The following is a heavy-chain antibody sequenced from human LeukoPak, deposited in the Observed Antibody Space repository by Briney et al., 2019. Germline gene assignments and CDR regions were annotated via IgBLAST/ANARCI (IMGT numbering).Heavy chain of an antibody. V-gene: IGHV3-7*03. J-gene: IGHJ6*04. D-gene: IGHD3-10*01. CDR3: ARDLGFGDYGMDV. CDR1: GFTFSSYW. Sequence: GGSLRLSCAASGFTFSSYWMSWVRQAPGKGLEWVANIKQDGSEKYYVDSVKGRFTISRDNSKNTLYLQMNSLRAEDTALYYCARDLGFGDYGMDVWGKGTTVTVSS. CDR2: IKQDGSEK.